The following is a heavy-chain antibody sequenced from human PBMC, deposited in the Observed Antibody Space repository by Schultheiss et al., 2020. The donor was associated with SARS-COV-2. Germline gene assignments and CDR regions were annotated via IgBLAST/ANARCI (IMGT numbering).Heavy chain of an antibody. CDR3: ARGKSSSGWSPPYYYYGMDV. CDR2: ISSSGSTI. D-gene: IGHD6-19*01. J-gene: IGHJ6*02. CDR1: GFTFDDYN. Sequence: GGSLRLSCAASGFTFDDYNMHWVRQAPGKGLEWVSYISSSGSTIYYADSVKGRFTISRDNAKNSLYLQMNSLRAEDTAVYYCARGKSSSGWSPPYYYYGMDVWGQGTTVTVSS. V-gene: IGHV3-11*01.